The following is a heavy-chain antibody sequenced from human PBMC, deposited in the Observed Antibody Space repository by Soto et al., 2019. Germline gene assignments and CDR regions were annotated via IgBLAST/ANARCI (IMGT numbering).Heavy chain of an antibody. J-gene: IGHJ3*02. V-gene: IGHV3-30*03. CDR2: ISFDGSEK. CDR3: ARDRRLYYSDAFDI. CDR1: GFTFSIYG. Sequence: QVQLVESGGGVVQPGRSLRLSCAASGFTFSIYGMHWVRHAPGKGLEWVAMISFDGSEKYYTDSVKGRFHISRDSSKNTMYLQMDSLRVEDTAVSYCARDRRLYYSDAFDIWGQGTTVTVSS. D-gene: IGHD1-26*01.